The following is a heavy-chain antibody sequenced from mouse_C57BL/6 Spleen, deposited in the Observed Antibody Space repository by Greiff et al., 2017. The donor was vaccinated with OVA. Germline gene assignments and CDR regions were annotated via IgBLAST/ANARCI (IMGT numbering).Heavy chain of an antibody. J-gene: IGHJ4*01. Sequence: EVQVVESGGGLVQPGGSLSLSCAASGFTFTDYYMSWVRQPPGKALEWVGFIRNKANGYTTEYSVSVTGRFTISIDNSQSILYLQMNALRAEDLAAYYCASSIYYDIYAMDYWGQGTSVTVSS. D-gene: IGHD2-4*01. CDR1: GFTFTDYY. V-gene: IGHV7-3*01. CDR3: ASSIYYDIYAMDY. CDR2: IRNKANGYTT.